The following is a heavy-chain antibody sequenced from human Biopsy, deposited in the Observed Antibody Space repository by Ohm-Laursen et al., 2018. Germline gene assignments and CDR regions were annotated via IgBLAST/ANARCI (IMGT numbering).Heavy chain of an antibody. CDR3: AKGYTDYSDSSGFSYYFRY. V-gene: IGHV4-4*07. CDR1: GASISDYY. D-gene: IGHD3-22*01. Sequence: TLSLTCAVSGASISDYYCVWIRQPAGKGLEWIGLIFTSGSTTYNPSLRSRVTMSVDTSKNQFTPNLSSVTAADTAMYYCAKGYTDYSDSSGFSYYFRYWGQGTLVTVSS. CDR2: IFTSGST. J-gene: IGHJ4*02.